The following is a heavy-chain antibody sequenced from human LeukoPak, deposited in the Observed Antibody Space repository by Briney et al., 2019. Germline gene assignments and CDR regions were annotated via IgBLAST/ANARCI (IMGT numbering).Heavy chain of an antibody. CDR3: AKDVGAAADPYHFDY. CDR1: GFTFGDYT. J-gene: IGHJ4*02. V-gene: IGHV3-43*01. D-gene: IGHD6-13*01. Sequence: GGSLRLSCAASGFTFGDYTMHWVRQAPGKGLEWVSLISWDGGRKHYADSVKGRFTISRDNSKNSLYLQMNSLRSEDTALYYCAKDVGAAADPYHFDYWGQGTLVTVSS. CDR2: ISWDGGRK.